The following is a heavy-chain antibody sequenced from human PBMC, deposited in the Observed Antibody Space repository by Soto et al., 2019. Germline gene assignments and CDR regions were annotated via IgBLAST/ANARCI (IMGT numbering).Heavy chain of an antibody. D-gene: IGHD5-18*01. CDR2: ISSRSSYI. J-gene: IGHJ4*02. CDR3: ARGVQLWCTQGPRFDY. V-gene: IGHV3-21*01. Sequence: EVQLVESGGGLVKPGGSLRLSCAASGFTFSSYSMNWVRQAPGKGLEWVSSISSRSSYIYYADSVKGRFTISRDNAKNSLYLQMNSLRAEDTAVYYCARGVQLWCTQGPRFDYWGQGTLVTVSS. CDR1: GFTFSSYS.